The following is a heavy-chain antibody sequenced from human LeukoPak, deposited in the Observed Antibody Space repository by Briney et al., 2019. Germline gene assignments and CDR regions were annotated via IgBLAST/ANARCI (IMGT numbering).Heavy chain of an antibody. D-gene: IGHD2-2*01. V-gene: IGHV3-7*01. Sequence: GGSLRLSCAASGFTFSSHWMSWVRQAPGKGLEWVANIKKDGSEKYYVDAVKGRFTISRDNAKTSLYLQMNSLRAEDTAVYYCARDAMADAWGQGTLVTVSS. J-gene: IGHJ5*02. CDR2: IKKDGSEK. CDR3: ARDAMADA. CDR1: GFTFSSHW.